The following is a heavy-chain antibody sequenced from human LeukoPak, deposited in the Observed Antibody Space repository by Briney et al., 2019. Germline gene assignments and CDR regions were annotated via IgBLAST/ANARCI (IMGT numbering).Heavy chain of an antibody. CDR2: IRGDGV. V-gene: IGHV3-69-1*01. J-gene: IGHJ4*02. D-gene: IGHD3-10*01. CDR3: ARPYYYGSGSYNPFDY. CDR1: GFTFAIYH. Sequence: GGSLRLSCAASGFTFAIYHMSWVRQAPGKGLEWVATIRGDGVYYADSVKGRFTISRDNAKNSLYLQMNSLRAEDTAVYYCARPYYYGSGSYNPFDYWGQGTLVTVSS.